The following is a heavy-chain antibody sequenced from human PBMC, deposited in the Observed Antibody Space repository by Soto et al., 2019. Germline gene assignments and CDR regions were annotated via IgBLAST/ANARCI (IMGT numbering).Heavy chain of an antibody. Sequence: GGSLRLSCAASGFTFSGSAMHWVRQASGKGLEWVGRIRSKANSYATAYAASVKGRFTISRDDSKNTAYLQMNSLKTEDTAVYYCTRREYSSSSYYYYGMDVWGQGTTVTVSS. V-gene: IGHV3-73*01. D-gene: IGHD6-6*01. J-gene: IGHJ6*02. CDR3: TRREYSSSSYYYYGMDV. CDR1: GFTFSGSA. CDR2: IRSKANSYAT.